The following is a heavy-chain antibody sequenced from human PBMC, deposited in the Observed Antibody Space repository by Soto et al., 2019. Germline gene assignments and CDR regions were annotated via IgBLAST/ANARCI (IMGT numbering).Heavy chain of an antibody. J-gene: IGHJ4*02. CDR3: ARAPYYSGSYYFDY. Sequence: ASVKVSCKASGYTFTSYGISWVRQAPGQGLEWMGWISAYNGNTNYAQKLQGRVTMTTDTSTSTAYVELRSLRSDDTAVYYCARAPYYSGSYYFDYWGQGTLVTVSS. V-gene: IGHV1-18*01. D-gene: IGHD1-26*01. CDR1: GYTFTSYG. CDR2: ISAYNGNT.